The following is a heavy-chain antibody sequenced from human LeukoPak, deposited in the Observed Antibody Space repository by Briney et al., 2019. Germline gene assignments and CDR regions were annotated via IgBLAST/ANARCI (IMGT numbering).Heavy chain of an antibody. CDR3: TRNEK. J-gene: IGHJ4*02. Sequence: PGGSLRLSCAASGFTLSDNWMSWVRQAPGKGLEWVANIKEDGSEKYYVDSVKGRFTISRENAINSLYLQMNSLRAEDTAMYYCTRNEKWGQGTLVTVSS. CDR2: IKEDGSEK. V-gene: IGHV3-7*05. CDR1: GFTLSDNW.